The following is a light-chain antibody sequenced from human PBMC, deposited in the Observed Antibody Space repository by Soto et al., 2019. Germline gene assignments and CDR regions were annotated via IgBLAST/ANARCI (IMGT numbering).Light chain of an antibody. Sequence: DIQVTQSPPSLSASVGDGVTITCRASRDIDNSLAWYQQVPGKAPKLLIYAASTLQSGVPSRFRGSGSGTSFILTITSLQPEDVATYYCQKYNKAPWIFGQGTKVEV. V-gene: IGKV1-27*01. CDR2: AAS. J-gene: IGKJ1*01. CDR3: QKYNKAPWI. CDR1: RDIDNS.